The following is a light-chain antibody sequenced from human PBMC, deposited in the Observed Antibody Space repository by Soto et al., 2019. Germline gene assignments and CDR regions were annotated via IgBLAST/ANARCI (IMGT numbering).Light chain of an antibody. CDR2: AAS. CDR3: LQHSTYPLT. CDR1: QGIRKD. J-gene: IGKJ1*01. Sequence: DIQMTQFPSSLSACVGDRVTITCRASQGIRKDLGWYQQKPGKAPKRLIYAASSLHSGVPSRFSGSGSRTEFTLAISSLQPEDSATFYCLQHSTYPLTFGQGTKVEIK. V-gene: IGKV1-17*01.